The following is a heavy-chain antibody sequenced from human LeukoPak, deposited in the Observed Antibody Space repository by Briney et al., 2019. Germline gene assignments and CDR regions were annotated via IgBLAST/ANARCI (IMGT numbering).Heavy chain of an antibody. CDR1: GYTFTSYA. Sequence: VASVKVSCKASGYTFTSYAMHWVRQAPGQRLEWMGWINAGNGNTKYSQKFQGRVTMTRNTSISTAYMELSSLRSEDTAVYYCATDYSYGSGRLAWGQGTLVTVSS. CDR3: ATDYSYGSGRLA. V-gene: IGHV1-3*01. D-gene: IGHD3-10*01. CDR2: INAGNGNT. J-gene: IGHJ5*02.